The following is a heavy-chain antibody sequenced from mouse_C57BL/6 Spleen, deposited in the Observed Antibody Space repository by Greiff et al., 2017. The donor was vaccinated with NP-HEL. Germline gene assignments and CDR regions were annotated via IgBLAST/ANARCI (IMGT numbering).Heavy chain of an antibody. CDR2: IYPGSGST. Sequence: QVQLKQPGAELVKPGASVKLSCKASGYTFTGYWITWVKQRPGQGLEWIGDIYPGSGSTNYNEKFKSKATLTGDTSSSTAYMQLSSLTSDDSAVFYGGSGWVIMTIYAVDYWGQGTSVTVSA. CDR3: GSGWVIMTIYAVDY. D-gene: IGHD1-1*02. CDR1: GYTFTGYW. J-gene: IGHJ4*01. V-gene: IGHV1-55*01.